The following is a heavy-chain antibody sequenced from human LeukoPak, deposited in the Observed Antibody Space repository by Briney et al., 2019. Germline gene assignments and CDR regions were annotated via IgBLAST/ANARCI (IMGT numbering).Heavy chain of an antibody. V-gene: IGHV4-38-2*02. CDR2: IYYSGST. J-gene: IGHJ4*02. D-gene: IGHD3-10*01. Sequence: SETLSLTCTVSGYSISSGYYWGWIRQPPGKGLEWIGSIYYSGSTYYNPSLKSRVTISVDTSKNQFSLKLSSVTAADTAVYYCAGERLITMVRGVIDYWGQGTLVTVSS. CDR1: GYSISSGYY. CDR3: AGERLITMVRGVIDY.